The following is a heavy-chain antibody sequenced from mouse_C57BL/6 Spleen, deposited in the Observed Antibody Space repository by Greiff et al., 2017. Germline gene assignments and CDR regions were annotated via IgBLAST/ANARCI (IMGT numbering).Heavy chain of an antibody. CDR1: GYAFSSSW. CDR2: IYPGDGDT. Sequence: VQLQQSGPELVKPGASVKISCKASGYAFSSSWMNWVKQRPGQGLEWIGRIYPGDGDTNYNGKFKGKATLTADKSSSTAYMQLSSLTSEDSAVYFCAITTVVATHDFGCWGQGATLTVAS. D-gene: IGHD1-1*01. J-gene: IGHJ2*01. V-gene: IGHV1-82*01. CDR3: AITTVVATHDFGC.